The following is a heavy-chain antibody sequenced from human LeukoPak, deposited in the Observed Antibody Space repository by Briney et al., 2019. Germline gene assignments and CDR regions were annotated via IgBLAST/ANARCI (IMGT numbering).Heavy chain of an antibody. J-gene: IGHJ4*02. Sequence: GESLKISCKASGYRFTSYWIGWVRQMPGKGLEWVGIIYSSDSDARYSPSFQGQVTISADKSINTAYLQWSSVKASDTAMYYCARRNYDILTGYYNDYFDYWGQGTLVTVSS. CDR1: GYRFTSYW. V-gene: IGHV5-51*01. CDR3: ARRNYDILTGYYNDYFDY. CDR2: IYSSDSDA. D-gene: IGHD3-9*01.